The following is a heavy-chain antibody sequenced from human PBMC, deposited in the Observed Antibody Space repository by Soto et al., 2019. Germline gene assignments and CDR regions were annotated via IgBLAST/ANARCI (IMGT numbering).Heavy chain of an antibody. J-gene: IGHJ3*02. CDR3: ANSPSPILSTYCCVQPFDI. CDR1: GGTFKSYE. CDR2: IIPLFRTP. V-gene: IGHV1-69*12. Sequence: QVQVVQSGAEVRKPGSSVKVSCKTSGGTFKSYEITWVRQAPGQGLEWVGGIIPLFRTPNYAQNFQGRVMITAAESMSTAYMELRSLTSEDTAMDYCANSPSPILSTYCCVQPFDIWGQGTRVTVS. D-gene: IGHD2-15*01.